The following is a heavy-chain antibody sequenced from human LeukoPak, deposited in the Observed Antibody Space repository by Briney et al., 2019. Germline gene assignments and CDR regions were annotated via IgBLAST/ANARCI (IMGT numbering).Heavy chain of an antibody. J-gene: IGHJ4*02. D-gene: IGHD1-26*01. CDR2: VSSNSGST. CDR3: AGRRVGIYFFDY. CDR1: GFTFSSYV. Sequence: GRSLRLSCAASGFTFSSYVMTWVRQAPGKGLEWVSGVSSNSGSTYYADSVKGRFTVSRDNSKNTLYLQMNSLRPEDTAVYYCAGRRVGIYFFDYWGQGTLVTVSS. V-gene: IGHV3-23*01.